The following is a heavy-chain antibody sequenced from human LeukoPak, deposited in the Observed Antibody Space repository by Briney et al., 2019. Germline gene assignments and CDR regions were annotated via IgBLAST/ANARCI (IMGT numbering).Heavy chain of an antibody. V-gene: IGHV3-53*01. CDR3: ARDRGSGVYYFDY. D-gene: IGHD3-10*01. CDR1: GFTVSSNY. J-gene: IGHJ4*02. Sequence: PGGSLRLSCAASGFTVSSNYMSWVRQAPGKGLEWVSVIYSGGSTYYADSVKGRFTISRDNSKNTLYLQMNSLRAEDTAVYYCARDRGSGVYYFDYWGQGTLVTVSS. CDR2: IYSGGST.